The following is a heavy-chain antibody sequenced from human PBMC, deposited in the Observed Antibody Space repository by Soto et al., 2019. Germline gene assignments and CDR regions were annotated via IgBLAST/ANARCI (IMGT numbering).Heavy chain of an antibody. CDR3: ARGSSWHYYFDY. J-gene: IGHJ4*02. Sequence: SETLSLTCTVSGGSISSYYWSWIRQPPGKGLEWIGYIYYSGSTNYNPSLKSRVTITVDTSKNQFSLKLSSVTAADTAVYYCARGSSWHYYFDYWGQGTLVTVSS. D-gene: IGHD6-13*01. V-gene: IGHV4-59*01. CDR2: IYYSGST. CDR1: GGSISSYY.